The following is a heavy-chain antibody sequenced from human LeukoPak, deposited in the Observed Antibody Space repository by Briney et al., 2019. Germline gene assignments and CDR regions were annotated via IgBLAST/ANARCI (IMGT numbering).Heavy chain of an antibody. CDR1: GGSISSGTYY. J-gene: IGHJ2*01. Sequence: SETLSLTCTVSGGSISSGTYYWSWIRRPAGKELEWVGRIHTSGSTNYNPSLQSRVTISVDTSKNQFPLKLSSATAADTAVYCSASHATIENCWYFDLWGRGTLVTVSS. V-gene: IGHV4-61*02. CDR2: IHTSGST. D-gene: IGHD4/OR15-4a*01. CDR3: ASHATIENCWYFDL.